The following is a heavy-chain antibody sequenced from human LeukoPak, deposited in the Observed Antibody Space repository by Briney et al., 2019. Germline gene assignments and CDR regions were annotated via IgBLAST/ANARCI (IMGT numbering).Heavy chain of an antibody. CDR2: ISGSGGST. CDR1: GFTFSSYS. V-gene: IGHV3-23*01. CDR3: AKVEKLRYFDWLAAYYFDY. Sequence: PGGSLRLSCAASGFTFSSYSMNWVRQAPGKGLEWVSAISGSGGSTYYADSVKGRFTISRDNSKNTLYLQMNSLRAEDTAVYYCAKVEKLRYFDWLAAYYFDYWGQGTLVTVSS. J-gene: IGHJ4*02. D-gene: IGHD3-9*01.